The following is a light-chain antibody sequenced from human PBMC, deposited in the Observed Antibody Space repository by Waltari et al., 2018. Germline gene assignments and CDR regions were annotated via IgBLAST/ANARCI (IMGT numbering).Light chain of an antibody. CDR1: QGISSA. V-gene: IGKV1D-13*01. CDR3: QQYNNYPQT. Sequence: AGQLTQSPSSLAASVGDRVTITCRASQGISSALAWYQQKPGKAPKVLIHDASSLESGVPSRFSGSRSGTDFTLTINSLQPEDFATYYCQQYNNYPQTFGQGTKLEIK. CDR2: DAS. J-gene: IGKJ2*01.